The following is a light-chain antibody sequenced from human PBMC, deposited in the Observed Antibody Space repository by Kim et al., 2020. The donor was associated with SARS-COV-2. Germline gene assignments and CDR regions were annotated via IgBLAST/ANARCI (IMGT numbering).Light chain of an antibody. Sequence: SSPGERATLSCRASQSVISNYLAWYQQKPGQTPRLLIYGAYSRATGIPVRFSGSGSGTDFTLTISRLEPEDFAVYYCQQYGNSPRFGGGTKVDIK. J-gene: IGKJ4*01. V-gene: IGKV3-20*01. CDR3: QQYGNSPR. CDR1: QSVISNY. CDR2: GAY.